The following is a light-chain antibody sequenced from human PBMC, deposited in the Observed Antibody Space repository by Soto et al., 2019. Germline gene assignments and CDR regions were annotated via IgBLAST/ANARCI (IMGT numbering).Light chain of an antibody. J-gene: IGKJ4*01. CDR2: AAS. CDR3: QQSISAPLT. Sequence: DIQMTQSPSSLSASVGDRVTITCRASQGINNYLNWYQQKPGKAPKLLIYAASSLQSGVPSRFSGSGSGTDFTLTISSLQPVDSASYFCQQSISAPLTFGGGTKVEIK. V-gene: IGKV1-39*01. CDR1: QGINNY.